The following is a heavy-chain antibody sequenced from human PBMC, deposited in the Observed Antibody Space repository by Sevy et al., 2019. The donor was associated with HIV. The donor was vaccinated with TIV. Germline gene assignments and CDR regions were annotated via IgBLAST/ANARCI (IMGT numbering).Heavy chain of an antibody. V-gene: IGHV3-49*03. Sequence: GGSLRLSCTASGFTFGDYAMSWFRQAPGKGLEWVGFIRSKAHGGTTEYAASVKGRFTISRDDSKIIAYLQMNSLKTEDTAVYYCTRDLIRYYYDSSGTIYYYYYMDVWGKGTTVTVSS. J-gene: IGHJ6*03. D-gene: IGHD3-22*01. CDR2: IRSKAHGGTT. CDR3: TRDLIRYYYDSSGTIYYYYYMDV. CDR1: GFTFGDYA.